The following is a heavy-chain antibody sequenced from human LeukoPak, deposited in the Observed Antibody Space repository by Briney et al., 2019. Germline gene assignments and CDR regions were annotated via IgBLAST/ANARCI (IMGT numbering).Heavy chain of an antibody. J-gene: IGHJ4*02. V-gene: IGHV3-30-3*01. D-gene: IGHD6-19*01. CDR3: ARDRSQWLVRGGFDY. Sequence: GGSLRLSCAASGFTFSSYWMSWVRQAPGKGLEWVAVISYDGSNKYYADSVKRRFTISRDNSKNTLYLQMNSLRAEDTAVYYGARDRSQWLVRGGFDYGGQGTLVTVSS. CDR1: GFTFSSYW. CDR2: ISYDGSNK.